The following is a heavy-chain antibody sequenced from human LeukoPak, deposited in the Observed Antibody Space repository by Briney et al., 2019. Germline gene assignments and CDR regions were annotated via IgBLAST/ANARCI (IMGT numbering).Heavy chain of an antibody. CDR2: ISAYNGNT. CDR3: ARGEKKDYYGSGSLGAFDI. Sequence: ASVKVSXKASGYTFTSYGISWVRQAPGQGLEWMGWISAYNGNTNYAQKLQGRVTMTTDTSTSTAYMELRSLRSDDTAVYYCARGEKKDYYGSGSLGAFDIWGQGTMVTVSS. CDR1: GYTFTSYG. J-gene: IGHJ3*02. V-gene: IGHV1-18*01. D-gene: IGHD3-10*01.